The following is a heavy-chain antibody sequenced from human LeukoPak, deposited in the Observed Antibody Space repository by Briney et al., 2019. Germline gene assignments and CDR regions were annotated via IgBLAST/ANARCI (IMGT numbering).Heavy chain of an antibody. J-gene: IGHJ4*02. V-gene: IGHV4-59*01. CDR3: ARVHYYGSGQSSYFDY. CDR2: INYSGST. Sequence: SETLSLTCTVSGGSISSYYWSWIRQPPGKGLEWIGYINYSGSTKYYPSLKSRVTISVDTSKNQFSLQLISVTAADTAVYFCARVHYYGSGQSSYFDYWGQGSLVTVSS. D-gene: IGHD3-10*01. CDR1: GGSISSYY.